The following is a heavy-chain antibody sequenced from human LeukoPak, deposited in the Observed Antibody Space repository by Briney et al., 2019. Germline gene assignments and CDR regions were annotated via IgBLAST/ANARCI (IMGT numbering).Heavy chain of an antibody. Sequence: PSETLSLTCTVSGGSISSYYWSWIRQPPGKGLEWIGYISYSGSANYNPSLKSRVTISVDTSKNHFSLKLSSVTAADTAVYYCAREFRSRYFVGWVDPWGQGTLVTVSS. J-gene: IGHJ5*02. V-gene: IGHV4-59*01. D-gene: IGHD2-21*01. CDR2: ISYSGSA. CDR3: AREFRSRYFVGWVDP. CDR1: GGSISSYY.